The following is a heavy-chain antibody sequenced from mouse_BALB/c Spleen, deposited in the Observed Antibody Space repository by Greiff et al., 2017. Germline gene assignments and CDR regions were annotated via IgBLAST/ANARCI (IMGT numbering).Heavy chain of an antibody. CDR2: IYPGNVNT. J-gene: IGHJ4*01. V-gene: IGHV1S56*01. CDR3: ASPYDEKELYAMDY. CDR1: GYTFTSYY. Sequence: QVQLQQSGPELVKPGASVRISCKASGYTFTSYYIHWVKQRPGQGLEWIGWIYPGNVNTKYNEKFKGKATLTADKSSSTAYMQLSSLTSEDSAVYFCASPYDEKELYAMDYWGQGTSVTVSS. D-gene: IGHD2-12*01.